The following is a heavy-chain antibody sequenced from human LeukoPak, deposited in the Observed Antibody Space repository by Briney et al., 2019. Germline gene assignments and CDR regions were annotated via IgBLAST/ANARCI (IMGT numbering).Heavy chain of an antibody. D-gene: IGHD2-15*01. CDR3: ARAYCSGGSCYVLLDY. J-gene: IGHJ4*02. V-gene: IGHV1-8*01. CDR1: GYTFTSYD. CDR2: MNPNSGNT. Sequence: ASVKVSCKASGYTFTSYDIYWVRQATGQGLEWLGWMNPNSGNTGYAQKFQGRVTMTRNTSISTAYMELSSLRSEDTAVYYCARAYCSGGSCYVLLDYWGQGTLVTVSS.